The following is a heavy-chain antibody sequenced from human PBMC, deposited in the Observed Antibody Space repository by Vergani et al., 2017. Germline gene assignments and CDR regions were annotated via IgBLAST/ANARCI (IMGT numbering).Heavy chain of an antibody. CDR2: ISGSGGST. J-gene: IGHJ4*02. CDR1: GFTFSSYA. D-gene: IGHD6-13*01. V-gene: IGHV3-23*01. CDR3: AKVIQSAEKFSSSWYNY. Sequence: EVQLLESGGGLVQPGGSLRLSCAASGFTFSSYAMSWVRQAPGKGLEWVSAISGSGGSTYYADSVKGRFTISRDNSKNTLYLQMNSLRAEDTAVYYCAKVIQSAEKFSSSWYNYWGRGTLVTVSS.